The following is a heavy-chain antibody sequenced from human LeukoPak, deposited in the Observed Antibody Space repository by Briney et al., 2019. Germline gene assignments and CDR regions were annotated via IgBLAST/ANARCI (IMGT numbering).Heavy chain of an antibody. Sequence: SETLSLTCTVSGGSISSTTYYWGWIRQPPGKGLEWIGSIYYSGSSYYNPSLRSRVTISVDTSKNQFSLKLNSVTAADTAVCYCARDSGNYPYYFDYWGQGTLVTVSS. D-gene: IGHD1-26*01. V-gene: IGHV4-39*07. CDR1: GGSISSTTYY. CDR3: ARDSGNYPYYFDY. J-gene: IGHJ4*02. CDR2: IYYSGSS.